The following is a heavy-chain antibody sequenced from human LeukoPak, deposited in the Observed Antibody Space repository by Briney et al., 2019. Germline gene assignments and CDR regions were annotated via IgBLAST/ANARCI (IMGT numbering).Heavy chain of an antibody. CDR1: GFSVSSNY. V-gene: IGHV3-66*01. CDR2: IYSGGST. J-gene: IGHJ4*02. D-gene: IGHD3-10*01. Sequence: GGSLRLSCAASGFSVSSNYMSWVRQAPGKGLEWVSVIYSGGSTYYADSVKGRFTNSRDNSKNTLYFQMNRLRAEDTAVYYCARDLGGSLEYWGQGTLVTVSS. CDR3: ARDLGGSLEY.